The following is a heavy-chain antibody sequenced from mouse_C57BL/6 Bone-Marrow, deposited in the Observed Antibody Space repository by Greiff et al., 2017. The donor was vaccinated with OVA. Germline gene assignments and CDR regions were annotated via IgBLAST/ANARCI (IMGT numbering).Heavy chain of an antibody. CDR3: AREPPYYYGSSRRAY. CDR2: ISDGGSYT. V-gene: IGHV5-4*01. CDR1: GFTFSSYA. J-gene: IGHJ3*01. D-gene: IGHD1-1*01. Sequence: EVKVEESGGGLVKPGGSLKLSCAASGFTFSSYAMSWVRQTPEKRLEWVATISDGGSYTYYPDNVKGRFTISRDNAKNNLYLQMSHLKSEDTAMYYCAREPPYYYGSSRRAYWGQGTLVTVSA.